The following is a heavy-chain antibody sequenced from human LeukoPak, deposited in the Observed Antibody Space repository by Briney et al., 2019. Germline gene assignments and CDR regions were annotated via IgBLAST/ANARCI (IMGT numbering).Heavy chain of an antibody. J-gene: IGHJ6*03. D-gene: IGHD3-16*01. CDR3: ARTQPGDSWGWRDGYYYMDV. CDR1: GYIFTAYY. Sequence: ASVKVSCKASGYIFTAYYMHWLRQAPGQGLEWMGWINPNSGGTVYAQKFQGRFTMSTDMSINTAYMELRRLRSDDTAVYYCARTQPGDSWGWRDGYYYMDVWGKGTTVTVSS. V-gene: IGHV1-2*02. CDR2: INPNSGGT.